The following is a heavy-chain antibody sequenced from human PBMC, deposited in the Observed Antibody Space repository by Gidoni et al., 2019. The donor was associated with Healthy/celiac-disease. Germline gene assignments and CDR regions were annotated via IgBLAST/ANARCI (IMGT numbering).Heavy chain of an antibody. CDR3: AREYCGGDCYSGGFDY. Sequence: DVQLVESGGGLLQPGGSLRLSCVASGFTYCSYEMNWVRQAPGQGMEWVSYISSSGSTIYYADSVKGLFTISRDNAKNSLYLQINSLRAEDTAVYYCAREYCGGDCYSGGFDYWGQGTLVTVSS. J-gene: IGHJ4*02. D-gene: IGHD2-21*01. CDR2: ISSSGSTI. CDR1: GFTYCSYE. V-gene: IGHV3-48*03.